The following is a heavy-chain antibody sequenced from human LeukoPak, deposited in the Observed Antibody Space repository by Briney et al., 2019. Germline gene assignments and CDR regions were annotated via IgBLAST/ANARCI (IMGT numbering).Heavy chain of an antibody. CDR1: GFNFNNYA. J-gene: IGHJ4*02. D-gene: IGHD3-22*01. Sequence: GRSLRLSRAASGFNFNNYAMHCVRHTPDKGREWVAVISYDGNTKYYSDSGKGQFTISRDNSKNTPYLPMNSPRVEDTAIYNCARGRGGWRAYGGYDISGSCDHWGQGTLVTVSS. CDR2: ISYDGNTK. CDR3: ARGRGGWRAYGGYDISGSCDH. V-gene: IGHV3-33*05.